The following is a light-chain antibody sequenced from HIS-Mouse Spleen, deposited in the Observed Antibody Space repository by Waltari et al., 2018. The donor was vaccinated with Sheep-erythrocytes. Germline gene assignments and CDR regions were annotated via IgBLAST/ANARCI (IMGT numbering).Light chain of an antibody. CDR2: EGS. Sequence: QSALTQPASVSGSPGQSITISCTGTSSDVGSYKLVSWYQQHPGKAPKLMIYEGSKRPSGVSNRFPCSKSGNTASLTISGLQAEDEADYYCCSYAGSSTWVFGGGTKLTVL. V-gene: IGLV2-23*01. J-gene: IGLJ3*02. CDR3: CSYAGSSTWV. CDR1: SSDVGSYKL.